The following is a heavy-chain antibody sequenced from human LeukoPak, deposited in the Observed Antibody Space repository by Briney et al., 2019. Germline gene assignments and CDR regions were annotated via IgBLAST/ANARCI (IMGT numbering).Heavy chain of an antibody. J-gene: IGHJ3*02. CDR1: GFTFSSYS. V-gene: IGHV3-21*01. D-gene: IGHD3-3*01. CDR3: PRPSAMYYDFWSGLARPFDPILDAFDI. Sequence: GGSLRLSCAASGFTFSSYSMNWVREAPGKGLEWVSSISSSSSYIYYADSVKGRFTISRDNAKNSLYLQMNSLRAEDTAVYYCPRPSAMYYDFWSGLARPFDPILDAFDIWGQGTMVTVSS. CDR2: ISSSSSYI.